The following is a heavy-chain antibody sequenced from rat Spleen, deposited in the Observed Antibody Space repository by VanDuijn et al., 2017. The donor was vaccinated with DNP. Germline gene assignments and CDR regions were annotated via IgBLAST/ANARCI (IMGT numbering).Heavy chain of an antibody. J-gene: IGHJ2*01. CDR1: GFTFSDYY. CDR3: TTDFERGY. V-gene: IGHV5-20*01. D-gene: IGHD1-11*01. Sequence: EVQLVESGGGLVQPGRSLKLSCTASGFTFSDYYLAWVRQAPTTGLEWVAYISHDGGMTHYGDYVKGRFTISRDNAKSILYLQMDSLRSEDTATFYCTTDFERGYWGQGVMVTVSS. CDR2: ISHDGGMT.